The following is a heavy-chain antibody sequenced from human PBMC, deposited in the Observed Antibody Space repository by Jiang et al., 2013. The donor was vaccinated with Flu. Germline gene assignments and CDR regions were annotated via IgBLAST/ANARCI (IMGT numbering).Heavy chain of an antibody. D-gene: IGHD6-13*01. CDR2: ISSSGSTI. V-gene: IGHV3-11*01. Sequence: SLRLSCAASGFTFSDYYMSWIRQAPGKGLEWVSYISSSGSTIYYADSVKGRFTISRDNAKNSLYLQMNSLRAEDTAVYYCAREKYSSSWYHFYFDYWGQGTLVTVSS. CDR1: GFTFSDYY. CDR3: AREKYSSSWYHFYFDY. J-gene: IGHJ4*02.